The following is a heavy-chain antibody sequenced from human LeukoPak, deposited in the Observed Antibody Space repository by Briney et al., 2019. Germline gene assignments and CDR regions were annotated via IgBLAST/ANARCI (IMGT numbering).Heavy chain of an antibody. CDR1: GFTFSSYW. V-gene: IGHV3-74*01. Sequence: GGSLRLSCAASGFTFSSYWMHWVRQAPGKGLVWASRINSDGSSTSYADSVKGRFTISRDNAKNTLYLQTNSLRAEDTAVYYCARNGESLTWFGESRSPLDYWGQGTLVTVSS. J-gene: IGHJ4*02. CDR3: ARNGESLTWFGESRSPLDY. D-gene: IGHD3-10*01. CDR2: INSDGSST.